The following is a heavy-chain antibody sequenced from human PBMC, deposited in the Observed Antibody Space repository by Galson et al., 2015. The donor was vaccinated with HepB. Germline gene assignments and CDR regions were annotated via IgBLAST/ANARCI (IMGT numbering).Heavy chain of an antibody. D-gene: IGHD3-22*01. CDR3: ARYYYDSSGYYYGWFDP. CDR1: GGSISDYY. V-gene: IGHV4-59*01. J-gene: IGHJ5*02. Sequence: ETLSLTCTVSGGSISDYYWSWIRQPPGKGLEWIGYIYYSGSTDYNPSLRSRVTISVDTSKSQFSLRLSSVTAADTAVYYCARYYYDSSGYYYGWFDPWGQGTLVTVPS. CDR2: IYYSGST.